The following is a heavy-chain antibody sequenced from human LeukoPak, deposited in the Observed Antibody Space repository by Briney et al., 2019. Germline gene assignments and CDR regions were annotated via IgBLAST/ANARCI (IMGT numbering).Heavy chain of an antibody. CDR3: ARDAQWLVPEGYFYYMDV. D-gene: IGHD6-19*01. CDR1: GFTFSRYS. Sequence: GSLRLSCAGSGFTFSRYSMNWFRQAPGKGLERVSSISSRSTNIFYADSVKGRFTISRDNAKNSLYLQMNSLGAEDTAVYYCARDAQWLVPEGYFYYMDVWGKGTTVTVSS. J-gene: IGHJ6*03. CDR2: ISSRSTNI. V-gene: IGHV3-21*01.